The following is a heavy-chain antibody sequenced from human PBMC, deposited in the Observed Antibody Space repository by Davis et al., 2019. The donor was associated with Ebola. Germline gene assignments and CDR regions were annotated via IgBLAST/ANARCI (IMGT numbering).Heavy chain of an antibody. V-gene: IGHV3-21*01. CDR3: ARKTYFDY. CDR1: GFTFSTYS. J-gene: IGHJ4*02. Sequence: PGGSLRLSCAASGFTFSTYSMSWVRQAPGKALEWVSSISSDSDYIYYADSAKGRFTISRDNAKNSLYLQMNSLRAEDTAVYYCARKTYFDYWGQGTLVTVSS. CDR2: ISSDSDYI.